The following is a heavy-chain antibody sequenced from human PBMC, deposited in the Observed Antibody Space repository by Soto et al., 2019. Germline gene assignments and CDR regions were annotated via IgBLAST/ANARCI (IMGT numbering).Heavy chain of an antibody. CDR2: IYWDDDK. Sequence: SGPTLVKPTQTLTLTCTFSGFSLSTSGVGVGWIRQPPGKALEWLALIYWDDDKRYSPSLKSRLTITKDTSKNQVVLTMTNMDPVDTATYYCAHRLVNCSSTSCYWPYFDYWGQGTLVTVSS. D-gene: IGHD2-2*01. V-gene: IGHV2-5*02. J-gene: IGHJ4*02. CDR3: AHRLVNCSSTSCYWPYFDY. CDR1: GFSLSTSGVG.